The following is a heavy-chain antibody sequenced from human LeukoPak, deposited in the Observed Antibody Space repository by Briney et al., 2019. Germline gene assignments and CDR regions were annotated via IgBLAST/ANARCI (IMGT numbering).Heavy chain of an antibody. J-gene: IGHJ4*02. D-gene: IGHD3-10*01. CDR3: ATSNGRITMVRGVLDY. CDR2: IIPIFGTA. Sequence: SVKVSCKASGGTFSSYAISWVRQAPGQGLEWMGGIIPIFGTANYAQKFQGRVTMTEDTSTDTAYMELSSLRSEDTAVYYCATSNGRITMVRGVLDYWGQGTLVTVSS. CDR1: GGTFSSYA. V-gene: IGHV1-69*06.